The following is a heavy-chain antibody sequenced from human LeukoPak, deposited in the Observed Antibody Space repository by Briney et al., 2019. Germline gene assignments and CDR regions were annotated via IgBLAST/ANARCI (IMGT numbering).Heavy chain of an antibody. V-gene: IGHV3-66*02. CDR2: IYSGGST. CDR1: GFTVSSNY. J-gene: IGHJ4*02. CDR3: ARDGFGSRFDY. D-gene: IGHD3-10*01. Sequence: GGSLRLSRAASGFTVSSNYMSWVRQAPGKGLEWVSVIYSGGSTYYADPVKGRFTISRDNSKNKVYLQMNSLRTEDTAVYYCARDGFGSRFDYWGQGTLVTVSS.